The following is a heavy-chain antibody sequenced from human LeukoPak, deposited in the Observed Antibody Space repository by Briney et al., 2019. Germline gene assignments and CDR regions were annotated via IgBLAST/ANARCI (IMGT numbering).Heavy chain of an antibody. CDR3: AREASGYYRDF. J-gene: IGHJ4*02. V-gene: IGHV3-33*01. CDR2: ICYDGSKQ. CDR1: GFTFSAHG. D-gene: IGHD3-3*01. Sequence: GGSLRLSCAASGFTFSAHGMHWVRQAPGKGLEGVAVICYDGSKQEYAESVKGRFTISRDASKNTLYLQMNSLRAEDTAVYYCAREASGYYRDFWGQGTLVTVSS.